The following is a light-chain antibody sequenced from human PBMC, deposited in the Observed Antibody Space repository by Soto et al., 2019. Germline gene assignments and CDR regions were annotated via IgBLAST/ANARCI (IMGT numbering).Light chain of an antibody. V-gene: IGKV1-33*01. Sequence: DIQMTQSPSSLSASVGDRVTVTCQASQDISNYLNWYQQKPGKAPKLLIYDASNLETGVPSRFSGSGSGTDFTFTISSLQPEDVATYHCQQYHHLPLTFGGGTKVEIK. CDR2: DAS. CDR1: QDISNY. CDR3: QQYHHLPLT. J-gene: IGKJ4*01.